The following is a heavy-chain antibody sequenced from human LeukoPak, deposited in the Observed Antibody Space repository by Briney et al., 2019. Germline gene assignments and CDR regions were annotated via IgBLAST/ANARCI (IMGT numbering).Heavy chain of an antibody. Sequence: GGSLRLSCAASGFTFSSYGMHWVRQAPGKGLEWVAVISHDGSNKYYADSVKGRFTISRDNSKNTLYLQMNSLRAEDTAVYYCAKGGYGDYEDYWGQGTLVTVSS. D-gene: IGHD4-17*01. CDR1: GFTFSSYG. J-gene: IGHJ4*02. CDR2: ISHDGSNK. CDR3: AKGGYGDYEDY. V-gene: IGHV3-30*18.